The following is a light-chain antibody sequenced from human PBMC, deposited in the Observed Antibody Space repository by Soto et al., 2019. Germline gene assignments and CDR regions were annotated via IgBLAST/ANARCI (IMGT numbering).Light chain of an antibody. Sequence: EIVMTQSPATLSVSPGERATLSCRASQSVNSNLAWYQQKPGQAPGLLIYGASTRATGIPARFSGSGSGTEFTLTISSLQSEDFAIYYCQQYNNWPSITFGQGTRLEIK. CDR1: QSVNSN. CDR3: QQYNNWPSIT. V-gene: IGKV3-15*01. J-gene: IGKJ5*01. CDR2: GAS.